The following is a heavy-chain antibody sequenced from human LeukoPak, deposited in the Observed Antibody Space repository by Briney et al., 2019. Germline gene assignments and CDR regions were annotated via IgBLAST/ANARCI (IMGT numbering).Heavy chain of an antibody. V-gene: IGHV3-7*01. CDR3: AKEGRWLQLGGAFDI. CDR2: IKQDGSEK. CDR1: GFTFSSYW. Sequence: GGSLRLSCAASGFTFSSYWMSWVRQAPGKGLEWVANIKQDGSEKYYVDSVKGRFTISRDNAKNSLYLQMSSLRPEDTAVYYCAKEGRWLQLGGAFDIWGQGTMVTVSS. J-gene: IGHJ3*02. D-gene: IGHD5-24*01.